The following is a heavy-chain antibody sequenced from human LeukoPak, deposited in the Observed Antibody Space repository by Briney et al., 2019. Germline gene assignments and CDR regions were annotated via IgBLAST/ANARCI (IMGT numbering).Heavy chain of an antibody. CDR2: IHYSGST. V-gene: IGHV4-30-4*01. J-gene: IGHJ4*02. D-gene: IGHD3-22*01. Sequence: PSETLSLTCTVSGGSISSDDYYWSWIRQPPGKGLEWIGYIHYSGSTYYNPSLKSRVSISVDTSKNQLSLRLSSVTAADTAVYYCGRAGADSSGYYTIDYWGQGTLVTVSS. CDR3: GRAGADSSGYYTIDY. CDR1: GGSISSDDYY.